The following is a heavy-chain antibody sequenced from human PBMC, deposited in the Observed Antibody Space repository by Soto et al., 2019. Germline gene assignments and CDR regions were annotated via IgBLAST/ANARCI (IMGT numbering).Heavy chain of an antibody. Sequence: PGGSLRLSCAASGFTFSSYAMHWVRQAPGKGLEWVAVISYGGSNKYYADSVKGRFTISRDNSKNTLYLQMNSLRAEDTAVYYCASDMIVVVRAFQNWGQGTLVTVSS. CDR1: GFTFSSYA. V-gene: IGHV3-30-3*01. CDR2: ISYGGSNK. J-gene: IGHJ1*01. CDR3: ASDMIVVVRAFQN. D-gene: IGHD3-22*01.